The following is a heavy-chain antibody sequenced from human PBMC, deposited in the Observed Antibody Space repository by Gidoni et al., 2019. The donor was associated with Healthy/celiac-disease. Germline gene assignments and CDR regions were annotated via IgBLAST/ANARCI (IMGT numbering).Heavy chain of an antibody. CDR3: ARGDDSSGYYSAFDY. J-gene: IGHJ4*02. V-gene: IGHV4-59*01. D-gene: IGHD3-22*01. Sequence: QVQLQESGPGLVKPSETLSLTCTVSGGSISSYYWSWIRQPPGKGLEWIGYIYYSGSTSYNPSLKSRVTISVDTSKNQFSLKLSSVTAADTAVYYCARGDDSSGYYSAFDYWGQGTLVTVSS. CDR1: GGSISSYY. CDR2: IYYSGST.